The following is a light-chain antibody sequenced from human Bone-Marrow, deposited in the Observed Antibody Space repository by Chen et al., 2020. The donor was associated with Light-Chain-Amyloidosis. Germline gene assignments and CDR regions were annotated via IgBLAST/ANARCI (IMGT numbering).Light chain of an antibody. V-gene: IGLV3-21*02. CDR2: DDS. J-gene: IGLJ3*02. CDR1: NIGSTS. CDR3: QVWDRSRDRPV. Sequence: SYVLTQPSSVSVDPGQTATIACGGNNIGSTSVHWYQQTPGQAPLLVVYDDSDRPSGIPERLSGSNSGNTATLTISRVEAGDEADYYCQVWDRSRDRPVFGGGTKLTVL.